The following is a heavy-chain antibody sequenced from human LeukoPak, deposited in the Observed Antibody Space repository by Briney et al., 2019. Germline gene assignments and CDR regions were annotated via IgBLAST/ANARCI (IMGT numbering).Heavy chain of an antibody. CDR1: GDSVSSNSAA. J-gene: IGHJ4*02. V-gene: IGHV6-1*01. Sequence: SQTLSLTCAISGDSVSSNSAAWNWIRQSPSRGLEWLGRTYYRSKWYNDYAASVKSQITINPDTSKNQFSLQLNSVTPEDTAVYYCARQSGSGGYPDYFDYWGQGTLVTASS. CDR3: ARQSGSGGYPDYFDY. CDR2: TYYRSKWYN. D-gene: IGHD3-10*01.